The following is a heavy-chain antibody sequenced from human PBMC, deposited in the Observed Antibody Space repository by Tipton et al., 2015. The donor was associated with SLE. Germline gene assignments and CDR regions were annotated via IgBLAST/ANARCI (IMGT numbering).Heavy chain of an antibody. CDR1: GGSISSSSYY. Sequence: TLSLTCTVSGGSISSSSYYWGWIRQPPGKGLEWIGRIYYSGSSYYNPSLKSRVTISVDTSKNQFSLKLTSVTAADTAVYYCARYLDWKYTFVDYWGQGTLVTVSS. J-gene: IGHJ4*02. D-gene: IGHD3/OR15-3a*01. CDR2: IYYSGSS. CDR3: ARYLDWKYTFVDY. V-gene: IGHV4-39*07.